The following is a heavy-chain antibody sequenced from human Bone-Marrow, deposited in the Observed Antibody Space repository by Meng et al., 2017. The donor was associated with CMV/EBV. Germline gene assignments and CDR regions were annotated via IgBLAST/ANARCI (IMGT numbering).Heavy chain of an antibody. J-gene: IGHJ6*02. CDR2: IYYSGST. Sequence: SETLSLTCSVSGGSISSSSYYWGWIRQPPGKGLEWIGSIYYSGSTYYNPSLKGRVTISVDTSKNQFSLKLSSVTAADTAVYYCARERGNRLYYYYGMDVWGQGTTVTVSS. V-gene: IGHV4-39*07. CDR1: GGSISSSSYY. CDR3: ARERGNRLYYYYGMDV.